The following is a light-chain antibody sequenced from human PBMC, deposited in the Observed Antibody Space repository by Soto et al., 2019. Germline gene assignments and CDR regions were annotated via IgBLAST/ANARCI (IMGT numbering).Light chain of an antibody. Sequence: EIVMTQSPATLSLSPGERVTLSCRASQTVVSSYLSCYQQNPCQAPSLLIYDASNRASGTPARFSGSGSGTDFTLTISSLQPEDVATYYCRKYNSAPLTFGGGTKVDIK. CDR3: RKYNSAPLT. J-gene: IGKJ4*01. V-gene: IGKV3D-7*01. CDR1: QTVVSSY. CDR2: DAS.